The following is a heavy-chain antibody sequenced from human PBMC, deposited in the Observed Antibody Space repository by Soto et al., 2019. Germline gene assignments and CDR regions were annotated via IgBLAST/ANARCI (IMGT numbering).Heavy chain of an antibody. J-gene: IGHJ4*02. V-gene: IGHV3-21*01. Sequence: GGSLRLSCAASGFTFSRYSMNWVRQAPGKGLEWVSSISSTTNYIYYADSMKGRFTVSRDNAKNSVYLDMNSLSAEDTAVYYCARESEDLTSNFDYWGRGTLVTVSS. CDR1: GFTFSRYS. CDR3: ARESEDLTSNFDY. CDR2: ISSTTNYI.